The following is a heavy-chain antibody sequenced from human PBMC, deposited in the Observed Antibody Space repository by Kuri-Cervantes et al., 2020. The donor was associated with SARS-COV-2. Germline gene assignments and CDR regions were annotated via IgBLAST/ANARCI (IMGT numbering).Heavy chain of an antibody. D-gene: IGHD4-17*01. V-gene: IGHV1-46*01. CDR2: INPNDDGT. Sequence: ASVKVSCKASGGTFSSYAISWVRQAPGQGLEWMGIINPNDDGTTYAQKFRGRVTMTRDTSTSIVYMELSSLRSEDTAVYYCARDAQQIYSVTNFYYYGMDVWGQGTTVTVSS. J-gene: IGHJ6*02. CDR3: ARDAQQIYSVTNFYYYGMDV. CDR1: GGTFSSYA.